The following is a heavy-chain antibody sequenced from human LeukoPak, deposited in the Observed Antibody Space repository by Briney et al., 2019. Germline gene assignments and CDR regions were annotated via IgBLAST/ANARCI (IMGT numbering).Heavy chain of an antibody. CDR2: ITGDGGRT. D-gene: IGHD2-21*01. CDR3: SLSSVAVYGMDV. Sequence: GGSLRLSCAASGFTFDDYAMHWVRQVPGKGLEWVSLITGDGGRTYYADSVKGRFTISRDNSRNSLYLQMNSLRAEDTAVCYCSLSSVAVYGMDVWGQGTTVTVSS. V-gene: IGHV3-43*02. CDR1: GFTFDDYA. J-gene: IGHJ6*02.